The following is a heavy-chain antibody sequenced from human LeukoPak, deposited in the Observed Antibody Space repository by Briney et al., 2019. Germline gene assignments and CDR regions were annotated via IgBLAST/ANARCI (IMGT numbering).Heavy chain of an antibody. CDR3: ARQRSGSYFPDLYDY. Sequence: GESQKISCKGSGYSFSSYWIVWVRQMPGKGLEWMGIIYPGDSDTRYSPSFQGQVTISADKSISTAYLQWSSLKASDTAMYYCARQRSGSYFPDLYDYWGQGTLVTVSS. CDR1: GYSFSSYW. V-gene: IGHV5-51*01. J-gene: IGHJ4*02. D-gene: IGHD1-26*01. CDR2: IYPGDSDT.